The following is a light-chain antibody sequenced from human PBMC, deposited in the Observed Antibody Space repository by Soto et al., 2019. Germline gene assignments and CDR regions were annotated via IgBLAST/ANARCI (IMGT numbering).Light chain of an antibody. Sequence: EIVLTQSPATLSLSPGERATLSCGASQSVSSTYLAWYQQKPGLAPRLLIYDVSNRFAGTPYKFSGSGSGTEFTLTISRLEPEDFAVYYFQQYGTSRTFGGGTKVEIK. CDR2: DVS. V-gene: IGKV3D-20*01. CDR1: QSVSSTY. J-gene: IGKJ4*01. CDR3: QQYGTSRT.